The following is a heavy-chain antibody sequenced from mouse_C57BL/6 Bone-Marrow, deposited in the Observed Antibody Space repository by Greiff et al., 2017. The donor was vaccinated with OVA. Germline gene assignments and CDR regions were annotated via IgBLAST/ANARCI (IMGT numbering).Heavy chain of an antibody. J-gene: IGHJ4*01. CDR2: ISNGGGST. CDR3: ARHDFDY. D-gene: IGHD2-4*01. V-gene: IGHV5-12*01. CDR1: GFTFSDYY. Sequence: EVQGVESGGGLVQPGGSLKLSCAASGFTFSDYYMYWVRQTPEKRLEWVAYISNGGGSTYYPDTVKGRFTISRDNAKNTLYLQMSRLKSEDTAMYYCARHDFDYWGQGTSVTVSS.